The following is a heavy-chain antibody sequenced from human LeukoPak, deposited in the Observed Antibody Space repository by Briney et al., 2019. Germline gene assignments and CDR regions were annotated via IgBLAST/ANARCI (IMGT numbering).Heavy chain of an antibody. CDR3: ARDPPRRRYYDSSGYYYAPFDY. D-gene: IGHD3-22*01. J-gene: IGHJ4*02. CDR2: ITGSGGTT. V-gene: IGHV3-23*01. CDR1: GFTFRNYA. Sequence: PGGSLRLSCAASGFTFRNYAVVWVRQAPGKGLEWVSAITGSGGTTYYADSVRGRFTIFRDNSKNILYLQMNSLRAKDTAVYYCARDPPRRRYYDSSGYYYAPFDYWGQGTLVTVSS.